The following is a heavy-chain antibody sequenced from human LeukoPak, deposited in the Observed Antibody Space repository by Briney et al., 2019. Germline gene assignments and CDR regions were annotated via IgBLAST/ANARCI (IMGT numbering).Heavy chain of an antibody. CDR1: GYTFTSNH. J-gene: IGHJ4*02. CDR2: INPSGDST. D-gene: IGHD6-6*01. Sequence: ASVKVSCKASGYTFTSNHIHWVRQAPGQGLEWMGVINPSGDSTNYAPNFQGRVTVTRDTSTSTVYMELSSLRSEDTAIYYCAKIAARDTGEGYWGQGTLVTVSS. CDR3: AKIAARDTGEGY. V-gene: IGHV1-46*01.